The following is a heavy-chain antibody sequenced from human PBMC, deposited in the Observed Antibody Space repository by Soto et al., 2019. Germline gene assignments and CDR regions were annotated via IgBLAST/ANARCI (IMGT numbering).Heavy chain of an antibody. Sequence: ASVKVSCKASGYTFTSYYMHWVRQAPGQGLEWMGIINPSGGSTSYAQKFQGRVAMTRDTSTSTVYMELSSLRSEDTAVYYCARIRLTNDTDYWGQGTLVTVSS. D-gene: IGHD3-3*01. CDR1: GYTFTSYY. CDR3: ARIRLTNDTDY. CDR2: INPSGGST. J-gene: IGHJ4*02. V-gene: IGHV1-46*01.